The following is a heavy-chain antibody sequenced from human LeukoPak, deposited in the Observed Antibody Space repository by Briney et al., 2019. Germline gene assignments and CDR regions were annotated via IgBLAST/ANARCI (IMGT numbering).Heavy chain of an antibody. D-gene: IGHD5-18*01. V-gene: IGHV3-30-3*01. Sequence: QPGGSLRLSCAASGFTFSSYAMHWVRQAPGKGLEWVAVISYDGSNKYYADSVKGRFTISRDNSKNTLYLQMNRLRTEDTAVYYCARDADTAMIYWYFDLWGRGTLVTVSS. CDR3: ARDADTAMIYWYFDL. CDR1: GFTFSSYA. J-gene: IGHJ2*01. CDR2: ISYDGSNK.